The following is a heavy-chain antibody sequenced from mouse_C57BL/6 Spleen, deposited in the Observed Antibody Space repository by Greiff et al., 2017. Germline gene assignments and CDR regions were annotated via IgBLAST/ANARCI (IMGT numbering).Heavy chain of an antibody. V-gene: IGHV1-69*01. CDR1: GYTFTSYW. J-gene: IGHJ4*01. CDR2: IYPSVGCT. D-gene: IGHD2-13*01. CDR3: ARNYSDPRAMDY. Sequence: QVQLQQPGAELVMPGASVKLSCKASGYTFTSYWMHWVKQRPGQGLEWIGEIYPSVGCTNFHQQFKGKSTLTVDKSSSPAYMQLSSRTSEDAAVYVCARNYSDPRAMDYWGQGTSVTVSS.